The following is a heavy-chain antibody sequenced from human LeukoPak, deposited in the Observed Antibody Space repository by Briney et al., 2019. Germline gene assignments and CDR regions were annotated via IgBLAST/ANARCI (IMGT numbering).Heavy chain of an antibody. V-gene: IGHV4-39*02. J-gene: IGHJ4*02. CDR2: IYYSGTT. Sequence: SETLSLTCTVSGGSFSSSDYYWGWIRQPPGKGLEWIGSIYYSGTTYYNPSLKSRVTISVDTSKKQFSLKLRSVTAADTAVYYCARDAARGSYALGVIDYWGQGTLVTVSS. CDR1: GGSFSSSDYY. CDR3: ARDAARGSYALGVIDY. D-gene: IGHD1-26*01.